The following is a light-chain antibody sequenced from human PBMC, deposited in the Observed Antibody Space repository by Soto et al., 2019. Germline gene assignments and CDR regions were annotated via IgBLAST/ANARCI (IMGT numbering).Light chain of an antibody. J-gene: IGKJ1*01. Sequence: DIQMTQAPSTMSASVGDRLTITCRASQRISSWLAWYQKKPGKAPKLLIYDTSNLESGVPSRFSGRGSGTEFTLTISSLQPDDFATYYCQHYITFGQGTKVDIK. V-gene: IGKV1-5*01. CDR1: QRISSW. CDR3: QHYIT. CDR2: DTS.